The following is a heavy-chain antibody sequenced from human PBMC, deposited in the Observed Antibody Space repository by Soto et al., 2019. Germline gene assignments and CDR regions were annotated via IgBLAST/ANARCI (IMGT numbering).Heavy chain of an antibody. CDR3: ARGRLVGATIDY. J-gene: IGHJ4*02. Sequence: SGKVSCKASGGTFSSYAISWVRQAPGQGLEWMGGIIPIFGTANYTQKFQGRVTITADESTSTAYMELSSLRSEDTAVYYCARGRLVGATIDYWGQGTLVTVSS. V-gene: IGHV1-69*13. D-gene: IGHD1-26*01. CDR1: GGTFSSYA. CDR2: IIPIFGTA.